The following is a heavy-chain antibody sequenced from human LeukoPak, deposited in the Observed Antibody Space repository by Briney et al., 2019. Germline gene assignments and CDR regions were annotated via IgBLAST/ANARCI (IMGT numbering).Heavy chain of an antibody. D-gene: IGHD6-13*01. V-gene: IGHV4-34*01. CDR3: AREIVYSSSWTGKFDY. CDR1: GGSFSGYY. J-gene: IGHJ4*02. Sequence: SETLPLTCAVYGGSFSGYYWSWIRQPPGKGLEWIGEINHSGSTNYNPSLKSRVTISVDTSKNQFSLKLSSVTAADTAVYYCAREIVYSSSWTGKFDYWGQGTLVTVSS. CDR2: INHSGST.